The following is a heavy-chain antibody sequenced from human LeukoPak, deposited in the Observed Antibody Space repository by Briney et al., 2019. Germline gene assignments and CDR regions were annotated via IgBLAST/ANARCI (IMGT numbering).Heavy chain of an antibody. V-gene: IGHV1-18*01. CDR1: GYTFTKHG. CDR3: ARVGSEYSDSPHYFDY. D-gene: IGHD6-6*01. Sequence: EASVEVSCKASGYTFTKHGISWVRQAPGQGLEWMGWISVYNGNTNYAQRLQGRVTMTTDTSTNTAYMELRSLRSDDTAVYYCARVGSEYSDSPHYFDYWGQGALVTVSS. CDR2: ISVYNGNT. J-gene: IGHJ4*02.